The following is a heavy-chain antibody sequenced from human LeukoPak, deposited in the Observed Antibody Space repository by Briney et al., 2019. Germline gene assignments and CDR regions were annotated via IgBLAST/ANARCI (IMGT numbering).Heavy chain of an antibody. CDR1: GFTFSGYW. J-gene: IGHJ6*02. CDR3: TRGGGLDV. CDR2: TNHNGNVN. V-gene: IGHV3-7*03. Sequence: GSRRLSCAASGFTFSGYWMNWARQAPGKGLEWVASTNHNGNVNYYVDSAKGRFTISRDNAKNSLYLQMSNLRAEDTAVYFCTRGGGLDVWGQGATVTVSS. D-gene: IGHD3-16*01.